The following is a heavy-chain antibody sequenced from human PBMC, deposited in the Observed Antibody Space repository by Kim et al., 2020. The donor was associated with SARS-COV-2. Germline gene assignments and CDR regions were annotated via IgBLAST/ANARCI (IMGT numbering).Heavy chain of an antibody. V-gene: IGHV3-7*01. D-gene: IGHD6-19*01. CDR3: ARVVRVGSGWFDYYYGMDV. Sequence: GGSLRLSCAASGFTFSSYWMSWVRQAPGKGLEWVANIKQDGSEKYYVDSVKGRFTISRDNAKNSLYLQMNSLRAEDTAVYYCARVVRVGSGWFDYYYGMDVWGQGTTVTVSS. CDR1: GFTFSSYW. CDR2: IKQDGSEK. J-gene: IGHJ6*02.